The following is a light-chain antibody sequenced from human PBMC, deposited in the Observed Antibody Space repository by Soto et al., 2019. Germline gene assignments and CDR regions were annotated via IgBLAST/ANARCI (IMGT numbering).Light chain of an antibody. V-gene: IGLV2-11*01. CDR1: NSDVGAYKF. J-gene: IGLJ1*01. CDR3: CSYAGSYNWV. CDR2: DVT. Sequence: QSVLTHPRSVSWSPGHSVTISCTGSNSDVGAYKFVSWLQHNPGEAPKVMIYDVTQRPSGVPDRFSGTKSGNTASLTISGLQAEDEADHYCCSYAGSYNWVFGSGTKVTVL.